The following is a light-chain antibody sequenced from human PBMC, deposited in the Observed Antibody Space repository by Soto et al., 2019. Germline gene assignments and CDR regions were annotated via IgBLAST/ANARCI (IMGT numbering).Light chain of an antibody. Sequence: QSALTQPPSASGSPGQSVTISCTGTGSDVGGYNYVSWYQQHPGKAPKLMLYEVNTRPSGVPDRFSGSKSGNSASLTVSGLQAEDEAEYYCSSYAGSNSDVVFGGGTKLTVL. J-gene: IGLJ2*01. CDR3: SSYAGSNSDVV. CDR1: GSDVGGYNY. CDR2: EVN. V-gene: IGLV2-8*01.